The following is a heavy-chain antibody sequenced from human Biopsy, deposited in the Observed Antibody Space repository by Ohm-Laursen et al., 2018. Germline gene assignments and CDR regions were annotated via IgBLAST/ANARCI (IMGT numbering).Heavy chain of an antibody. CDR2: MHNSGST. Sequence: GTLSLTCTVSGDSISSSNFYWAWIRQPPGKGLEWIGSMHNSGSTYYNPSLKSRVTISIDASKNQFSLKLTSVTAADTTVYYCVRHALRLGPKKDWFDTWGQGTLVTVSS. CDR1: GDSISSSNFY. D-gene: IGHD3-16*01. V-gene: IGHV4-39*01. CDR3: VRHALRLGPKKDWFDT. J-gene: IGHJ5*02.